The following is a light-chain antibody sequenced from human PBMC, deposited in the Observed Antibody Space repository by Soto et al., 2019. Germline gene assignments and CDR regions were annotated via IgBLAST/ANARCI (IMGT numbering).Light chain of an antibody. Sequence: QSALTQPRSVSGSPGQSVTISCTGTSSDVGSSNYVSWYQQHPGKAPKLIISDVSKRPSGVPDRFSGSKSDNTASLTISGLQDEDEADYSCCSHAGSYVVFGGGTMVTVL. V-gene: IGLV2-11*01. CDR3: CSHAGSYVV. CDR2: DVS. J-gene: IGLJ2*01. CDR1: SSDVGSSNY.